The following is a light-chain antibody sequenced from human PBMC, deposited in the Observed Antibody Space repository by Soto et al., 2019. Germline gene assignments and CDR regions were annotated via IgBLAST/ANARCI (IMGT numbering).Light chain of an antibody. J-gene: IGKJ2*01. Sequence: EIVLTQSPATLSLSPWERATLSCRASQSVSSYLAWYQQKPGQAPRLLIYDASNRATGIPARFSGSGSGTDFTLPVNSLEPEDFAVYYCQQRSYWPRTFGQGTKLEIK. CDR2: DAS. CDR1: QSVSSY. V-gene: IGKV3-11*01. CDR3: QQRSYWPRT.